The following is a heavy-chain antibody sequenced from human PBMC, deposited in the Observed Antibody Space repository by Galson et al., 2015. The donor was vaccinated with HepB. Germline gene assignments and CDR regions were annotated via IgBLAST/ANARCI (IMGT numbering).Heavy chain of an antibody. CDR2: INAGNGNT. V-gene: IGHV1-3*01. Sequence: SVKVSCKASGYTFTSYAMHWVRQAPGQRLEWMGWINAGNGNTKYSQKFQGRVTITRDTSASTAYMELSSLRSEDTAVYYCARQSSSSSWARLFDYWGQGTLVTVSS. J-gene: IGHJ4*02. CDR3: ARQSSSSSWARLFDY. D-gene: IGHD6-13*01. CDR1: GYTFTSYA.